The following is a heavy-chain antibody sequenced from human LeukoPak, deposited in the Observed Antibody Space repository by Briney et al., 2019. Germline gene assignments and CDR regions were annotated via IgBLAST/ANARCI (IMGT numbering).Heavy chain of an antibody. CDR1: GGSISSYY. Sequence: SETLSLTCTVSGGSISSYYWSWIRQSPGKGLEWIGYIYYSGSTNYNPSLKSRVTISIDTSKNQFSLKLSSVTAADTAVYYCASIDLSRNGYYFDYWGQGTLVTISS. CDR2: IYYSGST. V-gene: IGHV4-59*08. D-gene: IGHD2-8*01. CDR3: ASIDLSRNGYYFDY. J-gene: IGHJ4*02.